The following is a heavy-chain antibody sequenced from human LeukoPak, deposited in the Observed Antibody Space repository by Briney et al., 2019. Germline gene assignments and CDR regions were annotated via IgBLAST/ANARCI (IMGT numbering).Heavy chain of an antibody. D-gene: IGHD3-3*01. CDR1: GLTVSSEY. CDR3: ARGSRNYDFWSGYSVDY. Sequence: GSLRLSCVVSGLTVSSEYMSWVRQPPGKGLEWIGEINHSGSTNYNPSLKSRVTISVDTSKNQFSLKLSSVTAADTAVCYCARGSRNYDFWSGYSVDYWGQGTLVTVSS. V-gene: IGHV4-34*01. J-gene: IGHJ4*02. CDR2: INHSGST.